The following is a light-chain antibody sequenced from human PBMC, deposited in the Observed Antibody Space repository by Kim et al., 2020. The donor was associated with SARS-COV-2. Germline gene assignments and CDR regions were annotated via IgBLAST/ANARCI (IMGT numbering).Light chain of an antibody. CDR1: NSTMISNY. CDR2: GSS. CDR3: TLWDDRLSGPV. Sequence: GQTVTISCSGTNSTMISNYVHWYQHVPGTAPNLLVYGSSRRPSGVPARFSGSQSGTSASLAISGLRSDDEGDYYCTLWDDRLSGPVFGGGTQLTVL. J-gene: IGLJ2*01. V-gene: IGLV1-47*01.